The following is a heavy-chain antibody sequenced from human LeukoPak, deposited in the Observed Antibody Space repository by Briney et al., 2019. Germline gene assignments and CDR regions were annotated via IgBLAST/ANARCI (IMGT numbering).Heavy chain of an antibody. V-gene: IGHV3-53*01. J-gene: IGHJ4*02. CDR2: IYSGGST. CDR1: GFTVSSNY. CDR3: TTDYWEYYFDY. D-gene: IGHD1-26*01. Sequence: PGGSLRLSCAASGFTVSSNYMSWVRQAPGKGLEWVSVIYSGGSTYYADSVKGRFTISRDNSKNTLYLQMNSLKTEDTAVYYCTTDYWEYYFDYWGQGTLVTVSS.